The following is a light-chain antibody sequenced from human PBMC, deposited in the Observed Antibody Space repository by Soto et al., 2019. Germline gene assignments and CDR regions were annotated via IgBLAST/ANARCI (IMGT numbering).Light chain of an antibody. V-gene: IGLV2-14*01. J-gene: IGLJ2*01. CDR2: DVS. CDR1: SSDVGGYNY. CDR3: SSYAGSNNLV. Sequence: QSALTQPASVSGSPGRSITISCTGTSSDVGGYNYVSWYQQHPGKAPKLMIYDVSNRPSGVSNRFSGSKSGNTASLTISGLQAEDEADYYCSSYAGSNNLVFGGGTKVTVL.